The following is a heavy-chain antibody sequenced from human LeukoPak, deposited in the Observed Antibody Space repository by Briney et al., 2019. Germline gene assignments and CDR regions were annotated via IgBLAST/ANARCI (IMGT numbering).Heavy chain of an antibody. D-gene: IGHD3-10*02. V-gene: IGHV1-2*02. Sequence: ASVKVSCKASGYTFTGYYMHWVRQAPGQGLEWMGWINPNSGGTNYAQKFQGRVTMTRDTSISTAYMELSRLRSDDTAVYYCARGSPYYHVNNYLQYYFDYWGQGTLVTVSS. CDR2: INPNSGGT. CDR1: GYTFTGYY. CDR3: ARGSPYYHVNNYLQYYFDY. J-gene: IGHJ4*02.